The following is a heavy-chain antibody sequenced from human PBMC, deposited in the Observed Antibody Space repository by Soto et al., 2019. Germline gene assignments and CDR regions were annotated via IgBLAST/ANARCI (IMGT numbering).Heavy chain of an antibody. CDR3: ARVAVVGPDAFDI. CDR1: EDSVTSNIAA. V-gene: IGHV6-1*01. CDR2: TYYRSKWDN. J-gene: IGHJ3*02. Sequence: QTLLLSCAISEDSVTSNIAALNWIRQSPSKGLEWMGSTYYRSKWDNDYPVSVKSTITTSPDTSKNPFSLQLNSVTPEDTAVYYCARVAVVGPDAFDIWGQGTMVNVSS. D-gene: IGHD6-19*01.